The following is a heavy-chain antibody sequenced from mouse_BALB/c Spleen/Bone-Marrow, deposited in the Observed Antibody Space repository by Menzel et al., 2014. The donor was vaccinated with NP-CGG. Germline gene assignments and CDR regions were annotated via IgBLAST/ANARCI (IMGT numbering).Heavy chain of an antibody. V-gene: IGHV14-3*02. CDR1: GFNIXDPY. J-gene: IGHJ3*01. D-gene: IGHD1-1*01. CDR3: APYYYGRWFTY. CDR2: IDPANGNT. Sequence: VQLQQSGAELVKPGASVKLSCTASGFNIXDPYMHWVKQRPEQGLEWIGRIDPANGNTKYDPKFQGKATITADTSSNTAYLQRSSLTSEDTAVYYCAPYYYGRWFTYWGQGTLVTVSA.